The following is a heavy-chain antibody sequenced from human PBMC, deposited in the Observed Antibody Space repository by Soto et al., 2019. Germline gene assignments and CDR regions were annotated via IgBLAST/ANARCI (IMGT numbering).Heavy chain of an antibody. J-gene: IGHJ2*01. D-gene: IGHD2-21*02. CDR2: MNPNSGKT. CDR3: ARGGDRPYNYGYFDL. V-gene: IGHV1-8*01. Sequence: QVQLVQSGAEVKKPGASVKVSCKASGYTFTSYDINWVRQATGQGLEWMGWMNPNSGKTGYVQKFQGKTTITRNTSISTAYSELRSLRSEDTAVYYCARGGDRPYNYGYFDLWGRGTLVTVSS. CDR1: GYTFTSYD.